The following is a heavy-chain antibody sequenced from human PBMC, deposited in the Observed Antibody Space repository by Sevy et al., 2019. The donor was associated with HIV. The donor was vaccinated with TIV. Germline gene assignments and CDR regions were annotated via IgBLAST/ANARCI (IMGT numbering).Heavy chain of an antibody. J-gene: IGHJ4*02. D-gene: IGHD3-22*01. CDR1: GGSISSHY. CDR3: ARVHGGYTYFDY. CDR2: IFASGST. V-gene: IGHV4-4*07. Sequence: SETLSLTCTVSGGSISSHYWSWIRQPAGKGLEWIGRIFASGSTNYNPSLKSRVSMSIDTSKKQFSLKLTSVTAADTAVYYCARVHGGYTYFDYWGQGTLVTVSS.